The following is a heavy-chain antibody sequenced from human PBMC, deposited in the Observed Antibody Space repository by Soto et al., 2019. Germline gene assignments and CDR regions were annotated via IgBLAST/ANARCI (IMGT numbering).Heavy chain of an antibody. CDR2: INAGNGYT. D-gene: IGHD3-10*02. CDR1: GYIFTNYA. Sequence: QVQLVQSGAEVKKPGASVKVSCKASGYIFTNYAIHWVRQAPGQGLEWMGWINAGNGYTKYSQKLQGRVTITRDTSATTAYMDRTSLRSEDTAVYYCARGAALYVGHWYFDLWGRGTLVTVSS. J-gene: IGHJ2*01. CDR3: ARGAALYVGHWYFDL. V-gene: IGHV1-3*01.